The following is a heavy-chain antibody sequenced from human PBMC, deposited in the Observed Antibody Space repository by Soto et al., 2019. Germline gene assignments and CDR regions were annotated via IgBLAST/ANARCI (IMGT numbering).Heavy chain of an antibody. CDR1: GFTFTRFG. Sequence: SGGSLRLSCVASGFTFTRFGMHWVRQAPGKGLEWVAVIYFDGSNKSYGDSVKGRFTISRDNSKNTVYLEMNSLRVEDTAIYYCVRDLISFDYWGQGTLVTVSS. D-gene: IGHD3-16*02. V-gene: IGHV3-33*01. J-gene: IGHJ4*02. CDR3: VRDLISFDY. CDR2: IYFDGSNK.